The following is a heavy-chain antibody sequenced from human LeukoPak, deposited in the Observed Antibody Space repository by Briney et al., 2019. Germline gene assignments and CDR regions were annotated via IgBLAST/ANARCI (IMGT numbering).Heavy chain of an antibody. Sequence: SVKVSCKASGYTFTSYAISWVRQAPGQGLEWMGGIIPIFGTANYAQKFQGRVTITADESTSTAYMELSSLRSEDTAVYYCARGDTIMITFGGVRAFDYWGQGTLVTVSS. CDR3: ARGDTIMITFGGVRAFDY. D-gene: IGHD3-16*01. CDR2: IIPIFGTA. J-gene: IGHJ4*02. V-gene: IGHV1-69*13. CDR1: GYTFTSYA.